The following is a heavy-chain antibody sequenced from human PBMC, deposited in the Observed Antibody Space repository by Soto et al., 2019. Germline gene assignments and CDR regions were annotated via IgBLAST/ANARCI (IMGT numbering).Heavy chain of an antibody. D-gene: IGHD3-3*01. Sequence: PGGSLRLSCSASGFTFSSYEMNWVRQAPGKGLEWVSYISDSGRTIYYADSVKGRFTVSRDDAQNSVYLQMDSLRAEDTAVYYCARDLLHYDFWSGYSAYFYYGMDVWGPGTTVTVSS. CDR3: ARDLLHYDFWSGYSAYFYYGMDV. J-gene: IGHJ6*02. V-gene: IGHV3-48*03. CDR1: GFTFSSYE. CDR2: ISDSGRTI.